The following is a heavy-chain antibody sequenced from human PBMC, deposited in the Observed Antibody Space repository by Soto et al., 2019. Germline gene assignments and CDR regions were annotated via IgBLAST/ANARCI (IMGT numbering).Heavy chain of an antibody. J-gene: IGHJ6*02. V-gene: IGHV1-69*01. CDR3: ARGPYREGDGLLTRHYYYFGKDV. Sequence: QVQLVQAGAEVKKPGSSVKVSCKASGGTFSSSAITWVRQAPGQGLEWMGGVIPIFRAANYAQKFQGGVTITADEPTSTVYMGLSSLRSEDTAAFYCARGPYREGDGLLTRHYYYFGKDVSGQGTTVTASS. D-gene: IGHD3-9*01. CDR1: GGTFSSSA. CDR2: VIPIFRAA.